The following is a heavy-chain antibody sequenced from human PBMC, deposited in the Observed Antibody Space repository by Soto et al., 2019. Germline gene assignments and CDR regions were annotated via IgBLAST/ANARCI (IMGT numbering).Heavy chain of an antibody. Sequence: PGGSLRLCCAASGFTFSNAWMNWVRQAPGKGLEWVGRIKSKTDGGTTDYAAPVKGRFTISRDDSKNTLYLQMNSLKTEDTAVYYCTTETIFGVVTQIGFPRRYYGMDVWGQRTTVPVSS. CDR1: GFTFSNAW. J-gene: IGHJ6*02. CDR2: IKSKTDGGTT. D-gene: IGHD3-3*01. CDR3: TTETIFGVVTQIGFPRRYYGMDV. V-gene: IGHV3-15*07.